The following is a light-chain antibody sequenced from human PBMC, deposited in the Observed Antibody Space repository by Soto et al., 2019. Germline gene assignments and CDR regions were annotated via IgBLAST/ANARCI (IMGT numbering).Light chain of an antibody. CDR2: DAS. CDR1: QDLSDY. CDR3: QQYQSLPFT. V-gene: IGKV1-33*01. Sequence: DIPMTQSPSSLSASVGDRVTITCQASQDLSDYLNWYHHKPGKAPKFLIYDASYLETGVPSRFSGSGSGTDFTFTISSLQPEDIGTYYCQQYQSLPFTFGPGTTVDIK. J-gene: IGKJ3*01.